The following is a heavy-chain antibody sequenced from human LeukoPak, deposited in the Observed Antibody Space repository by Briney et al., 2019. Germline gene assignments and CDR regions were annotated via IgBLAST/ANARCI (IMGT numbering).Heavy chain of an antibody. Sequence: PGGSLRLSCAASGFTFDDYAMHWVRQAPGKGLEWVSGISWNSGSIGYADSVKGRFTISRDNAKNSLYLQMNSLRAEDTALYYCAKAVLDCSGGSCYSRLIYYFDYWGQGTLVTVSS. D-gene: IGHD2-15*01. V-gene: IGHV3-9*01. J-gene: IGHJ4*02. CDR1: GFTFDDYA. CDR2: ISWNSGSI. CDR3: AKAVLDCSGGSCYSRLIYYFDY.